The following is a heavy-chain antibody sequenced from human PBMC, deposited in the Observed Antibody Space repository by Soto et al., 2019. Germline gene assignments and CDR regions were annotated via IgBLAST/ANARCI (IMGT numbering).Heavy chain of an antibody. CDR1: GGTFSSYS. D-gene: IGHD1-26*01. CDR3: ARDGGRHSGGIDY. CDR2: IIPIFGTA. V-gene: IGHV1-69*01. J-gene: IGHJ4*02. Sequence: QVQLVQSGAEVKKPGSSVKVSCKASGGTFSSYSINWVRQAPGQGLEWLGEIIPIFGTANYAQKFQGRVTMTADESTSTAYMELSGLRSEDTAVYYCARDGGRHSGGIDYWGQGTLVTVSS.